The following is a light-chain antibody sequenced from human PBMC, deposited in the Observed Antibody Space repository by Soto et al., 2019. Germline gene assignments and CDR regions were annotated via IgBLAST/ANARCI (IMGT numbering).Light chain of an antibody. V-gene: IGLV1-40*01. CDR3: QSYDSRLSGWV. CDR2: GNS. Sequence: QSVLTQPPSVSGAPGQRVTISCTGSSSDIGAGYDVHWYQQLPGTTPKLLIYGNSNRPSGVPDRFSGSKSGTSASLAITGLQVEDEADYYCQSYDSRLSGWVFGGGTKLTVL. CDR1: SSDIGAGYD. J-gene: IGLJ2*01.